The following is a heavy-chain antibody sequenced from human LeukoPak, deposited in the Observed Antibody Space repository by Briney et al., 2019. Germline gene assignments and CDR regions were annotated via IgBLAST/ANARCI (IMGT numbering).Heavy chain of an antibody. D-gene: IGHD2-2*01. CDR1: GFTFSSSA. J-gene: IGHJ6*02. CDR2: ISGSGGST. Sequence: GGSLRLSCAASGFTFSSSAMSWVRQAPGKGLEWVSAISGSGGSTYYADSVKGRFTISRDNSKNTLYLQMNSLRAEDTAVYYCARAYQRGYYYYGMDVWGQGTTVTVSS. V-gene: IGHV3-23*01. CDR3: ARAYQRGYYYYGMDV.